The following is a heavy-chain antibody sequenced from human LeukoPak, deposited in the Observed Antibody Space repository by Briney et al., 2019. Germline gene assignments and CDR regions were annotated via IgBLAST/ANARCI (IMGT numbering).Heavy chain of an antibody. CDR2: IKTKTDSETT. CDR1: GFTFSNAY. Sequence: PGGSLRLSCAASGFTFSNAYMNWVRQAPGKGLEWVGRIKTKTDSETTEYAAPVKDRFSISRDDSKSMMYPQMNSLKTEDTAVYYFITPLPYSAQGGQGTLVTVSS. CDR3: ITPLPYSAQ. J-gene: IGHJ4*02. D-gene: IGHD2-21*01. V-gene: IGHV3-15*07.